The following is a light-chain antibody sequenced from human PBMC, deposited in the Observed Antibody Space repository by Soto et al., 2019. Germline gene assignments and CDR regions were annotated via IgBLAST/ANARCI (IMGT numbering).Light chain of an antibody. CDR3: GTWDSSLSAVV. J-gene: IGLJ2*01. CDR1: SSNIGNNY. V-gene: IGLV1-51*01. CDR2: DNN. Sequence: SVLTQPPPASWAPRPRGTLSCSGSSSNIGNNYVSWYQQLPGTAPKLLIYDNNKRPSGIPDRFSGSKSGTSATLGITGLQTGDEADYYCGTWDSSLSAVVFGGGTQLTVL.